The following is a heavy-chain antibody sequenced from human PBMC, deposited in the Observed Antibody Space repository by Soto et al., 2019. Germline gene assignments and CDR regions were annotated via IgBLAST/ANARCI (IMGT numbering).Heavy chain of an antibody. D-gene: IGHD3-22*01. CDR2: IYYSGST. CDR3: ARVPHYYDSSGYDY. CDR1: GGSISSGGYY. J-gene: IGHJ4*02. Sequence: SETLSLTCTVSGGSISSGGYYWSWIRQHPGKGLEWIGYIYYSGSTYYNPSLKSRVTISVDTSKNQFSLKLSSVTAADTAVYYCARVPHYYDSSGYDYWGQGTLVTVSS. V-gene: IGHV4-31*03.